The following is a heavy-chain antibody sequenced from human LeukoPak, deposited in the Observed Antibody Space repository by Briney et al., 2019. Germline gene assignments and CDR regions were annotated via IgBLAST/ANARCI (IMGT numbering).Heavy chain of an antibody. J-gene: IGHJ5*02. Sequence: SETLSLTCTVSDYSISNTYYWVWIRQPPGKGLESIGSISLGGTTHYNPSLKSRVIISVDTSKNQFSLKLSSVTAADTAVYYCARLRGATVAHNWFDPWGQGTLVTVSS. CDR1: DYSISNTYY. V-gene: IGHV4-38-2*02. CDR3: ARLRGATVAHNWFDP. CDR2: ISLGGTT. D-gene: IGHD6-19*01.